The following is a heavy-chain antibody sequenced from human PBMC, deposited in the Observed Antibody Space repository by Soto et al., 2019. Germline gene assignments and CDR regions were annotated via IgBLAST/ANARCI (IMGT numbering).Heavy chain of an antibody. V-gene: IGHV1-69*02. CDR1: GGTFSSYT. J-gene: IGHJ6*02. Sequence: QVQLVQSGAEVKKPGSSVKVSCKASGGTFSSYTISWVRQAPGQGLEWMGRIIPILGIANYAQKFQGRVTXXAXKXXRTAYMERSSLRSEDTAVYYCARGSIVATTYGMDVWGQGTTVTVSS. CDR2: IIPILGIA. D-gene: IGHD5-12*01. CDR3: ARGSIVATTYGMDV.